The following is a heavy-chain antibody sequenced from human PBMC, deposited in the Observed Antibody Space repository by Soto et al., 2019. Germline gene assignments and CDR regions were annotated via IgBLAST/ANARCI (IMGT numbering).Heavy chain of an antibody. CDR3: ARDQLYYNDISGRPLNAFDV. CDR1: GFTFSSYA. V-gene: IGHV3-30-3*01. Sequence: GGSLRLSCAASGFTFSSYAMHWVRQAPGKGLEWVAVISYDGSNKYYADSVKGRFTISRDDSKNTLYLQMNSLRAEDTAVYYCARDQLYYNDISGRPLNAFDVWGQGTMVTVSS. J-gene: IGHJ3*01. CDR2: ISYDGSNK. D-gene: IGHD3-22*01.